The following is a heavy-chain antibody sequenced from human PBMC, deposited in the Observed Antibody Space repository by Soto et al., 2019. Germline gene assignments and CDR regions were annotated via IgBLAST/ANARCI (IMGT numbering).Heavy chain of an antibody. CDR1: GFTFNNYA. J-gene: IGHJ4*02. Sequence: SLKLSCAASGFTFNNYALHWVRQAPGKGLEWVALISYDGSNKYYADSVKGRFTISRDNSKNTLYLQMNSLRAEDTAVYYCAKDQIGSSWYLGIGYWGQGT. CDR3: AKDQIGSSWYLGIGY. V-gene: IGHV3-30-3*01. D-gene: IGHD6-13*01. CDR2: ISYDGSNK.